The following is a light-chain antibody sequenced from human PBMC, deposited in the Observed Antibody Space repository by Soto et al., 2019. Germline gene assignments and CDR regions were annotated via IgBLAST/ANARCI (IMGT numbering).Light chain of an antibody. J-gene: IGKJ3*01. CDR1: QGIRND. CDR2: AAS. V-gene: IGKV1-6*01. Sequence: AIQMTQSPSSLSAAVGARVTITCRASQGIRNDLDWFQQKPGKAPKLLIYAASNLQSGVPARFSGSGSGTDCTITISSLQPEVFAAYAGQQKYFYPYACDPGTKVYIK. CDR3: QQKYFYPYA.